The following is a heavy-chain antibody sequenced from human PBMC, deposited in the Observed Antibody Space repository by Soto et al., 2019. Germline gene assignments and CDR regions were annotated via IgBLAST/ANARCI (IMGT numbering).Heavy chain of an antibody. Sequence: SVKVSCKASGGTFSSYAISWVRQAPGQGLEWMGGIIPIFGTANYAQKFQGRVTITADESTSTAYMELSSLRSEDTAVYYCARGVVRGVIWFDPWGQGTLVTVSS. CDR1: GGTFSSYA. CDR3: ARGVVRGVIWFDP. V-gene: IGHV1-69*13. J-gene: IGHJ5*02. D-gene: IGHD3-10*01. CDR2: IIPIFGTA.